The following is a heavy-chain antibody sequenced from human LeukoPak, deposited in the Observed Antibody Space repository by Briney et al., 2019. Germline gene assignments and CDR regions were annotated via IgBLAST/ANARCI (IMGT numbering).Heavy chain of an antibody. CDR2: IYHSGST. V-gene: IGHV4-4*02. D-gene: IGHD3-10*01. J-gene: IGHJ3*02. Sequence: SGTLSLTCAVSGDSISSSHWWSWVRQPPGKGLGWIGEIYHSGSTNYNPSLKSRVTILVDKSRNQFSLKLSSVSAADTAVYYCASGLYGSGRAWAFDIWGQGTMVTVSS. CDR1: GDSISSSHW. CDR3: ASGLYGSGRAWAFDI.